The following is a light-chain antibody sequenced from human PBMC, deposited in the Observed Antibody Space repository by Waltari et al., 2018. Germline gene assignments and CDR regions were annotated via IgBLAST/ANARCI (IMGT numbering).Light chain of an antibody. CDR3: NSYTGSSSWV. Sequence: QSALTQPASVSGSPGQSITISCTGTSSDVGFYSYVSWYQQHPGKAPKLIIYDVFERPSGVSTRFSGSKSGNTASLTISGLLAEDEADYYCNSYTGSSSWVFGGGTKLTVL. CDR2: DVF. J-gene: IGLJ3*02. CDR1: SSDVGFYSY. V-gene: IGLV2-14*01.